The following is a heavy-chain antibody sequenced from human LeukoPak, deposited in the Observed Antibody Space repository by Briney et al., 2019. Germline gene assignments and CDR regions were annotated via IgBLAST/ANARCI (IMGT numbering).Heavy chain of an antibody. CDR2: INHSGST. CDR3: AREIVVVVAATPYYYYGMDV. Sequence: PSETLSLTCAVYGGSFSGYCWSWIRQPPGKGLEWIGEINHSGSTNYNPSLKSRVTISVDTSKNQFSLKLSSVTAADTAVYYCAREIVVVVAATPYYYYGMDVWGKGTTVTVSS. V-gene: IGHV4-34*01. D-gene: IGHD2-15*01. CDR1: GGSFSGYC. J-gene: IGHJ6*04.